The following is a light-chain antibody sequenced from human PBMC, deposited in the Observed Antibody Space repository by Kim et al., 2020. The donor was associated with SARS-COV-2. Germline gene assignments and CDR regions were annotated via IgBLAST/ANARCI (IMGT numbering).Light chain of an antibody. J-gene: IGLJ2*01. CDR2: GKN. V-gene: IGLV3-19*01. CDR1: SLRTYY. Sequence: SSELTQDPVVSVALGQTVRITCQGASLRTYYASWYQQKPGQAPLLVIYGKNNRPSGIPDRFSGSSSGNTASLTVTGAQAVDEADYYCNSRDNSGDHVVFGGGTPLTVL. CDR3: NSRDNSGDHVV.